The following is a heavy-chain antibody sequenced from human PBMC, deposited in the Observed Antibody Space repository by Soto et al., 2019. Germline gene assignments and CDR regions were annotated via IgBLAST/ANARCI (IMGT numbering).Heavy chain of an antibody. CDR3: TTDTVQYYYGSGSLPLDY. Sequence: GGSLRLSCAACGFTFSKAWMSCGRHAPGKGLEWVGRIKSKTDGGTTDYAAPVKGRFTISRDESKNTLYLQMNSLKTEDTAVYYCTTDTVQYYYGSGSLPLDYWGQGTLVTVSS. CDR2: IKSKTDGGTT. V-gene: IGHV3-15*01. J-gene: IGHJ4*02. CDR1: GFTFSKAW. D-gene: IGHD3-10*01.